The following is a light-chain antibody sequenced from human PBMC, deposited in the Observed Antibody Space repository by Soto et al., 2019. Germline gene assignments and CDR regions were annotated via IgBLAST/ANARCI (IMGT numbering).Light chain of an antibody. J-gene: IGLJ1*01. CDR3: GSWDSSLSAYV. CDR1: SSNIGSNT. V-gene: IGLV1-44*01. Sequence: QSVLTQPPSASGTPGQRVTISCSGSSSNIGSNTVNWYQQLPGTAPKLLIYSNNQRPSGVPDRFSGSKSGTSASLAISGLQTGDEADYYCGSWDSSLSAYVFGTGTKLTVL. CDR2: SNN.